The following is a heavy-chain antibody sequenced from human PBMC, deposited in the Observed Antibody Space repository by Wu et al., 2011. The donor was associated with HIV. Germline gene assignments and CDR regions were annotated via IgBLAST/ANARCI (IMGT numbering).Heavy chain of an antibody. CDR2: IIPLYGTA. Sequence: QVQLVQSGAEVKKPGSSVKVSCKASGGTFSSYAISWVRQAPRQGLEWMGRIIPLYGTAHYAQNFQGRVTITADESTSIAYMELSSLRSEDTAVYYCAGSLMFNDAFDIWGQGTVVTVXS. CDR1: GGTFSSYA. D-gene: IGHD2-8*01. V-gene: IGHV1-69*15. J-gene: IGHJ3*02. CDR3: AGSLMFNDAFDI.